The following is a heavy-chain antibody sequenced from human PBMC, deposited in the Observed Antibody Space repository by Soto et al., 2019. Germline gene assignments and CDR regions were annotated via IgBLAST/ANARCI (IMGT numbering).Heavy chain of an antibody. J-gene: IGHJ6*02. CDR1: GYNFDTYW. D-gene: IGHD6-13*01. Sequence: GESLKISCKGSGYNFDTYWINWVRQTPGKGLEWMGRIDPIDSKTKYSPSLEGHITISVDKSISTTYLQWSSLKASDTAIYYCARRIAAAGGYYYYAFDVWGQGTAVTVSS. CDR3: ARRIAAAGGYYYYAFDV. CDR2: IDPIDSKT. V-gene: IGHV5-10-1*01.